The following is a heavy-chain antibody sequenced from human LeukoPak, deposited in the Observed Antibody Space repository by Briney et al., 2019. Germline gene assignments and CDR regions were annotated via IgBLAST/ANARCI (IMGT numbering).Heavy chain of an antibody. CDR3: ARDWGYSGYEDYYYGMGV. V-gene: IGHV4-39*07. D-gene: IGHD5-12*01. CDR2: IYYSGST. J-gene: IGHJ6*02. CDR1: GGSISSSSYY. Sequence: KTSETLSLTCTVSGGSISSSSYYWGWIRQPPGKGLEWIGNIYYSGSTYYNPSLKSRVTMSVDTSKNQFSLKLSSVTAADTAVYYCARDWGYSGYEDYYYGMGVWGQGTTVTVSS.